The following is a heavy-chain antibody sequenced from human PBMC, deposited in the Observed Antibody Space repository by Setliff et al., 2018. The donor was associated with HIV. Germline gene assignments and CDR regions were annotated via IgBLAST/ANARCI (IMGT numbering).Heavy chain of an antibody. D-gene: IGHD3-16*01. CDR3: ARAVASKNVRGEYYFDY. CDR2: IDPSDGST. CDR1: GYTFTNHF. V-gene: IGHV1-46*01. J-gene: IGHJ4*02. Sequence: ASVKVSCKAFGYTFTNHFMHWVRQAPGQGLEWMGIIDPSDGSTIFAQQFQGRLNMPRDTSTSTVYLELSSLRSGDTAVYYCARAVASKNVRGEYYFDYWGQGTLVTVSS.